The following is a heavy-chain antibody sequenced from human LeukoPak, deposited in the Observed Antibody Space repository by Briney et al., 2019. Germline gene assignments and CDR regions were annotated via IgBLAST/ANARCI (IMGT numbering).Heavy chain of an antibody. CDR1: GYTFTGYY. Sequence: ASVKVSCKASGYTFTGYYMHWVRQAPGQGLEWMGWINPNSGGTNYAQKFQDRVTMTRDTSISTAYMELSRLRSDDTAVYYCARDYYDSSGYSPFDYWGQGTLVTVSS. CDR2: INPNSGGT. V-gene: IGHV1-2*02. D-gene: IGHD3-22*01. J-gene: IGHJ4*02. CDR3: ARDYYDSSGYSPFDY.